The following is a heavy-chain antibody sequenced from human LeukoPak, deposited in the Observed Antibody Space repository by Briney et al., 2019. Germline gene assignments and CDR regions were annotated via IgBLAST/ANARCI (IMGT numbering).Heavy chain of an antibody. CDR2: IIPIFGTA. CDR1: GYTFTGYY. J-gene: IGHJ5*02. V-gene: IGHV1-69*13. Sequence: SVKVSCKASGYTFTGYYMHWVRQAPGQGLEWMGGIIPIFGTANYAQKFQGRVTITADESTSTAYMELSSLRSEDTAVYYCARVFGSSGWYHWFDPWGQGTLVTVSS. D-gene: IGHD6-19*01. CDR3: ARVFGSSGWYHWFDP.